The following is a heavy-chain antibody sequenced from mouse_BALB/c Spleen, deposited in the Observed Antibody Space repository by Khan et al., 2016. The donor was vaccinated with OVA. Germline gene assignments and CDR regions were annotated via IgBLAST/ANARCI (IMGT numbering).Heavy chain of an antibody. CDR2: ISYSGST. V-gene: IGHV3-2*02. Sequence: VQLKESGPGLVKPSQSLSLTCTVTGFSITSGYGWNWIRQFAGNKLEWMGYISYSGSTNYNPSLTSRISITRDTSKNQFFLQLNSVTTEYAATYYCARTARIKYWGQGTTLTVSS. J-gene: IGHJ2*01. CDR3: ARTARIKY. CDR1: GFSITSGYG. D-gene: IGHD1-2*01.